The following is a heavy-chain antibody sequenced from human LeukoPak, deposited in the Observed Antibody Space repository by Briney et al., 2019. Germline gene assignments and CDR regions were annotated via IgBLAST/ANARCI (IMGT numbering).Heavy chain of an antibody. CDR3: ARDLEGNGDSPDI. Sequence: SVTVSCKASGGTFSSYAISWVRQAPGQGLEWMGGIIPIFGTANYAQKFQGRVTITADKSTSTAYMELRSLRSDDTAVYYCARDLEGNGDSPDIWGQGTMVTVSS. V-gene: IGHV1-69*06. CDR1: GGTFSSYA. CDR2: IIPIFGTA. J-gene: IGHJ3*02. D-gene: IGHD4-17*01.